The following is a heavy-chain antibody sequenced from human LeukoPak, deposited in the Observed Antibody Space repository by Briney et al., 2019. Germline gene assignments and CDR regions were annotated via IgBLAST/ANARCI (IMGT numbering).Heavy chain of an antibody. D-gene: IGHD4-11*01. Sequence: GGSLRLSCAASGFTFSSYWMSWVRQAPGKGLEWVANIKQDGSEKYYVDSVKGRFTISRDNAKNSLYLQMNSLRAEDTAVYYCARDPVQMITVTTVSYYYMDVWGKGTTVTVSS. CDR2: IKQDGSEK. V-gene: IGHV3-7*01. CDR3: ARDPVQMITVTTVSYYYMDV. CDR1: GFTFSSYW. J-gene: IGHJ6*03.